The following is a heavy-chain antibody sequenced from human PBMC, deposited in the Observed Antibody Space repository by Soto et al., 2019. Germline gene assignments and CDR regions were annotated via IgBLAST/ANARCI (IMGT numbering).Heavy chain of an antibody. J-gene: IGHJ4*02. CDR1: GFTFSSYW. CDR3: AGGSGWLIDY. CDR2: IKKDGSEK. D-gene: IGHD6-19*01. Sequence: PGGSLRLSCEASGFTFSSYWMNWVRQAPGKGLEWVAIIKKDGSEKYYVDSAKGRFTISRDNAKNSLYLQMNDLRAEDTAVYYCAGGSGWLIDYWGRGTLVTVSS. V-gene: IGHV3-7*03.